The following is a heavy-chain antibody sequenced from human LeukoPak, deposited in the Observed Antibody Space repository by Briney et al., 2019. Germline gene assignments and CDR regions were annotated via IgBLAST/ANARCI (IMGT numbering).Heavy chain of an antibody. J-gene: IGHJ3*02. CDR2: ISSSSSYI. CDR1: GFTFSSYS. CDR3: ARDRIAAAFDI. V-gene: IGHV3-21*01. Sequence: PGGSLRLSCAASGFTFSSYSMNWARQAPGKGLEWVSSISSSSSYIYYADSVKGRFTISRDNAKNSLYLQMNSLRAEDTAVYYCARDRIAAAFDIWGQGTMVTVSS. D-gene: IGHD2-15*01.